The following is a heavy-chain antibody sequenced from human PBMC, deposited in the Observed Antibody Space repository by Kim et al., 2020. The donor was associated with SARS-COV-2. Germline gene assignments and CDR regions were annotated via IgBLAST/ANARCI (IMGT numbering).Heavy chain of an antibody. CDR3: ARAPNDFWSGYPYYFDY. D-gene: IGHD3-3*01. CDR1: GGSVSSGSYF. V-gene: IGHV4-61*01. J-gene: IGHJ4*02. Sequence: SETLSLTCTVSGGSVSSGSYFWSWIRQPPGKGLEWIGNNYYSGNTNQNPSLKSRVTMSVYTSKNQFSVKLRSVTAADTAVYYCARAPNDFWSGYPYYFDYWGQGTLVTVSS. CDR2: NYYSGNT.